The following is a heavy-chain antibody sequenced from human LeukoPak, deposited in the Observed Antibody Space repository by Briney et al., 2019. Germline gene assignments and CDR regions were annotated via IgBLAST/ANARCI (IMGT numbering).Heavy chain of an antibody. CDR2: IYSGGNT. J-gene: IGHJ4*02. V-gene: IGHV3-66*01. CDR3: ARGAMIVPVD. Sequence: GGSLRLSCAASGFTFDDYAMHWVRQAPGKGLEWVSVIYSGGNTYYADSVKGRFTISRDNSKNTLYLQMSSLRAEDTAVYFCARGAMIVPVDWGQGTLVTVSS. CDR1: GFTFDDYA. D-gene: IGHD3-22*01.